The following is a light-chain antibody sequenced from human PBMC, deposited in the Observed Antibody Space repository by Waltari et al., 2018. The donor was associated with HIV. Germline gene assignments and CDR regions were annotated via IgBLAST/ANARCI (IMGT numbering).Light chain of an antibody. CDR3: QQLNSLPRT. Sequence: DIRSTQSPSFLSASLGDRVTITCRAGEGISSYLAWYQQIPRKAPKFLIYAASTLQSGVPARFSGSGAGTEFALTVSSLQPGDFATYYGQQLNSLPRTFGGGTKVEIK. CDR2: AAS. V-gene: IGKV1-9*01. CDR1: EGISSY. J-gene: IGKJ4*01.